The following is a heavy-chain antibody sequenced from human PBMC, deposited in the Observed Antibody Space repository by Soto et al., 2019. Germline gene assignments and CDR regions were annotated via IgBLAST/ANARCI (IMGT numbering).Heavy chain of an antibody. Sequence: EVQLVESGGGLVQPGGSLRLSCAASGFTFSSYWLSWVRQAPGKGLEWVANINQDGSEKNYVDYVKGRFTISRDNAKNSLYLHMNSLRAEDTGVYYCARRGGWSLVINYWGQGTLVTVSS. V-gene: IGHV3-7*01. CDR2: INQDGSEK. CDR1: GFTFSSYW. D-gene: IGHD6-19*01. CDR3: ARRGGWSLVINY. J-gene: IGHJ4*02.